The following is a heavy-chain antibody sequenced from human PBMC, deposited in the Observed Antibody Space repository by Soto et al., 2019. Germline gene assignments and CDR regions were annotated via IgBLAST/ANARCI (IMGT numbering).Heavy chain of an antibody. J-gene: IGHJ5*02. D-gene: IGHD3-10*01. CDR2: IKSKTDGGTT. Sequence: GSLRLSCAASGFTFSNAWMSWVRQAPGKGLEWVGRIKSKTDGGTTDYAAPVKGRFTISRDDSKNTLYLQMNSLKTEDTAVYYCTTDSPYYYGSGSSRPGSWFDPWGQGTLVTVSS. CDR1: GFTFSNAW. CDR3: TTDSPYYYGSGSSRPGSWFDP. V-gene: IGHV3-15*01.